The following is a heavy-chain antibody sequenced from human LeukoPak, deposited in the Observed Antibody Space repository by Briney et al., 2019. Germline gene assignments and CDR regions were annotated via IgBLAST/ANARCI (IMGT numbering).Heavy chain of an antibody. D-gene: IGHD2-21*02. J-gene: IGHJ3*02. CDR2: INSDGRMT. V-gene: IGHV3-74*01. CDR3: ARVGSTDSPHAFDI. Sequence: PGGSLRLSCAASGFTFSSYWMDWVRQAPGKGLVWVSGINSDGRMTRYAESVKGRFTISRDNAKNTLYLRMNSLRAEDTSVYYCARVGSTDSPHAFDIWGQGTMVTVSS. CDR1: GFTFSSYW.